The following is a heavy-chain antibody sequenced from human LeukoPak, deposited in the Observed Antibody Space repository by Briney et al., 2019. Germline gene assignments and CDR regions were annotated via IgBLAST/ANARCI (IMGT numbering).Heavy chain of an antibody. J-gene: IGHJ4*02. CDR3: ARVGYSYGYDFDY. Sequence: ASVKVSCKASGYTFTGYYMHWVRQAPGQGLEWMGRINPNSGGTNYAQKFQGRVTMTRDTSISTACMELSRLRSDDTAVYYCARVGYSYGYDFDYWGQGTLVTVSS. CDR2: INPNSGGT. V-gene: IGHV1-2*06. D-gene: IGHD5-18*01. CDR1: GYTFTGYY.